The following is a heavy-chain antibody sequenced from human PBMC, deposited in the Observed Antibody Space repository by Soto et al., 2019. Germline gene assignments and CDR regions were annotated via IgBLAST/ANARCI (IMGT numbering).Heavy chain of an antibody. V-gene: IGHV3-30*18. D-gene: IGHD2-15*01. CDR1: GFTFSSYG. Sequence: QVQLVESGGGVVQPGRSQRLSCAAYGFTFSSYGMHWVRQAPGKGLEWVAVISYDGSNKYYADSVKGRFTISRDNSKNTLYLQMNSLRAEDTAVYYCAKGERSAACDYLGQGTLVTVSS. CDR2: ISYDGSNK. CDR3: AKGERSAACDY. J-gene: IGHJ4*02.